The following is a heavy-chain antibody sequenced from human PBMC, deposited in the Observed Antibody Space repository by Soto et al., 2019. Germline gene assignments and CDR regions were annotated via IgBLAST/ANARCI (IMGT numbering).Heavy chain of an antibody. Sequence: LRLFCAASGFTFSRFELHWVRQAPGKGLEWISYISSSGSTAYYASSVEGRFTISRDNANNSVYLQMDSLRAEDTALYYCTRAAWFPYLSFYWGQGALVTVSS. V-gene: IGHV3-48*03. CDR1: GFTFSRFE. CDR2: ISSSGSTA. D-gene: IGHD3-10*01. CDR3: TRAAWFPYLSFY. J-gene: IGHJ4*02.